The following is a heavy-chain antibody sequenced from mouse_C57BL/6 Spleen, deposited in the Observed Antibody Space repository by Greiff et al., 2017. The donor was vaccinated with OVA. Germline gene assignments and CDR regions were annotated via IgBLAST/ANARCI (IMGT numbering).Heavy chain of an antibody. CDR2: IHPTSGST. CDR3: APIYDGYATGDFDY. Sequence: VQLQQPGAELVKPGASVKLSCKASGYTFTSYWMHWVKQRPGQGLEWIGMIHPTSGSTNYNEKFKSKATLTVDKSSSTAYMQLSSLTSEDSAVYDCAPIYDGYATGDFDYWGQGTTLTVSS. D-gene: IGHD2-3*01. CDR1: GYTFTSYW. V-gene: IGHV1-64*01. J-gene: IGHJ2*01.